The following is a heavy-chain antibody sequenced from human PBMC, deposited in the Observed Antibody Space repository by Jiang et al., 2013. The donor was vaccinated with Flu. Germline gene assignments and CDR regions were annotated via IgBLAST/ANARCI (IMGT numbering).Heavy chain of an antibody. CDR2: IYHSGST. D-gene: IGHD4-17*01. CDR1: GGSISSGGYS. CDR3: ARADGDLAYFDY. V-gene: IGHV4-30-2*01. J-gene: IGHJ4*02. Sequence: SGSGLVKPSQTLSLTCAVSGGSISSGGYSWSWIRQPPGKGLEWIGYIYHSGSTYYNPSLKSRVAISVDRSKNQFSLKLSSVTAADTAVYYCARADGDLAYFDYWGQGTLVTVSS.